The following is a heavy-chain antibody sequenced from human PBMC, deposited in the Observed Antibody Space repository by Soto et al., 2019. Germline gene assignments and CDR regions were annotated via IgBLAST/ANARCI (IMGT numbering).Heavy chain of an antibody. D-gene: IGHD3-3*01. Sequence: QITLKESGPTLVKPTQTLTLTCSFSGFSLSTSGVAAGGIRQRPGKGLEWLALVYWDDDKRYSPSLRDRLNITKDTDNTKFILTLTNMDPADTAKYYCARSQGYRIFVVVIGAHWFHTWGQGMMVTGSS. V-gene: IGHV2-5*02. CDR1: GFSLSTSGVA. J-gene: IGHJ5*02. CDR2: VYWDDDK. CDR3: ARSQGYRIFVVVIGAHWFHT.